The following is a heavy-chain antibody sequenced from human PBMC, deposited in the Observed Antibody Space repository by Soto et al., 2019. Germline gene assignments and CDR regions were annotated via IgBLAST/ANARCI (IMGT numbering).Heavy chain of an antibody. CDR1: GGSISSYY. Sequence: QVQLQESGPGLVKPSETLSLTCTVSGGSISSYYWSWIRQPPGKGLEWIGYIYYSGSTNYNPSLKSRVTISVDKSKNQFSLKLSSVTAADTAVYYCAREGTYYDILTGYSPTHFDYWGQGTLVTVSS. D-gene: IGHD3-9*01. CDR3: AREGTYYDILTGYSPTHFDY. CDR2: IYYSGST. V-gene: IGHV4-59*01. J-gene: IGHJ4*02.